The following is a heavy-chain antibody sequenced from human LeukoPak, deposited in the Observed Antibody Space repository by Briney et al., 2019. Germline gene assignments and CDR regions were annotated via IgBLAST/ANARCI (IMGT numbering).Heavy chain of an antibody. CDR3: ARDDNYDFWSGYERSGAFDI. D-gene: IGHD3-3*01. J-gene: IGHJ3*02. CDR2: IYTSGST. Sequence: SETLSLTCAVYGGSFSGYYWGWIRQPAGKGLEWIGRIYTSGSTNYNPSLKSRVTMSVDTSKNQFSLKLSSVTAADTAVYYCARDDNYDFWSGYERSGAFDIWGQGTMVTVSS. CDR1: GGSFSGYY. V-gene: IGHV4-4*07.